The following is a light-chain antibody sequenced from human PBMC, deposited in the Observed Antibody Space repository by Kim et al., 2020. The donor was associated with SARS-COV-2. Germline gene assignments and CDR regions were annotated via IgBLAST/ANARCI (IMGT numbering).Light chain of an antibody. CDR3: ASYARNSTWV. CDR1: SMDVGDYDY. V-gene: IGLV2-14*03. J-gene: IGLJ3*02. CDR2: DVT. Sequence: GQSITISGHETSMDVGDYDYVSWYQQRPGQAPKLMIYDVTRRPSGISFRFSGSKSGNTASLTVSGLRAEDEAHYHCASYARNSTWVFGGGTKVTVL.